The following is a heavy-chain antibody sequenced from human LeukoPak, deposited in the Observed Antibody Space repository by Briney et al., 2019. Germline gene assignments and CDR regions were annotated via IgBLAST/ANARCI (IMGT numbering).Heavy chain of an antibody. CDR1: GGSIKNYY. CDR3: ARHRSDTGGKKGVNWFDP. CDR2: IYFGGTT. V-gene: IGHV4-59*01. J-gene: IGHJ5*02. Sequence: PSEILSLTCSVSGGSIKNYYWSWIRQPPGKGLEWLGNIYFGGTTDYNSSLKSRLTISVDTFKNQLSLNLQSVTAADTATYYCARHRSDTGGKKGVNWFDPWGQGTLVTVSS. D-gene: IGHD4-23*01.